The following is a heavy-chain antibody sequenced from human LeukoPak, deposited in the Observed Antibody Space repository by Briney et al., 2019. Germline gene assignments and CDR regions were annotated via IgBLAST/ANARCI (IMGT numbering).Heavy chain of an antibody. CDR1: GYSFTSYW. V-gene: IGHV5-51*01. CDR2: IYPGDSDT. Sequence: GESLKISCKGSGYSFTSYWIGWVRQMPGKGLEGMGIIYPGDSDTRYSPSFQGQVTISADKSISTAYLQWSSLKASDTAMYYCARFTYSSGWYYYYYGMDVWGQGTTVTVSS. D-gene: IGHD6-19*01. J-gene: IGHJ6*02. CDR3: ARFTYSSGWYYYYYGMDV.